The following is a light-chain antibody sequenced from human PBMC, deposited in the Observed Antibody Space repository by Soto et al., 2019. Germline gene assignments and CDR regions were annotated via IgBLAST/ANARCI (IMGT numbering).Light chain of an antibody. V-gene: IGKV1-9*01. CDR1: QGISSY. Sequence: IQLTQSPSSLSASVGDRVTITCRASQGISSYLAWYQQKPGKAPKLLIYAASTLQSGVPSRFSGSGSGTDFTLTISSLQTEDFATYYCHQLNSYPRFGHGTKVDI. CDR3: HQLNSYPR. J-gene: IGKJ1*01. CDR2: AAS.